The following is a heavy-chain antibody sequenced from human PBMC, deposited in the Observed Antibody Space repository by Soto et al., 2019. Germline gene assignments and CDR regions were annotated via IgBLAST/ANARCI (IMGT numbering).Heavy chain of an antibody. CDR2: IDPSDSYT. Sequence: PGESLKLSCKGSGYSFTSYWISWVRQMPGKGLEWMGRIDPSDSYTNYSPSFQGHVTISADKSISTAYLQWSSLKASDTAMYYCARQNNYDCSGYQPEGLSDAFDIWGQGTMVTVSS. J-gene: IGHJ3*02. CDR3: ARQNNYDCSGYQPEGLSDAFDI. V-gene: IGHV5-10-1*01. D-gene: IGHD3-22*01. CDR1: GYSFTSYW.